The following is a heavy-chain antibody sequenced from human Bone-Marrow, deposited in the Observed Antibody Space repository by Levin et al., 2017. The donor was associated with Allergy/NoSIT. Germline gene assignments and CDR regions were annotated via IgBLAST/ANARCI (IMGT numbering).Heavy chain of an antibody. CDR2: IYWDDDK. CDR1: GFSLTTRPVG. CDR3: AHRQDMDGNWDVGAFDI. D-gene: IGHD1-1*01. J-gene: IGHJ3*02. V-gene: IGHV2-5*02. Sequence: SGHTLVKPTQTLTLTCTFSGFSLTTRPVGMGWIRQPPGKALEWLAFIYWDDDKRYSPSLKSRLTITKVTSKNQVVLIMSNMDHEDTATYYCAHRQDMDGNWDVGAFDIWGQGTMVTVSS.